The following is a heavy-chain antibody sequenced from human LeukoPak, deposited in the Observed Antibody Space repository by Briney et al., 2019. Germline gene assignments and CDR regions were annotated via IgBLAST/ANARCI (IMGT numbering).Heavy chain of an antibody. CDR1: GYNFTNYW. Sequence: GESLKISCQGSGYNFTNYWIGWVRQPPGKGLEMMVIIYPGESDPRYSPSFQGQVTISADKSINTAYLRWGSLKAADTAMYYCARLGRYDVLTGPDYWGQGTLVTVSS. J-gene: IGHJ4*02. CDR2: IYPGESDP. V-gene: IGHV5-51*01. D-gene: IGHD3-9*01. CDR3: ARLGRYDVLTGPDY.